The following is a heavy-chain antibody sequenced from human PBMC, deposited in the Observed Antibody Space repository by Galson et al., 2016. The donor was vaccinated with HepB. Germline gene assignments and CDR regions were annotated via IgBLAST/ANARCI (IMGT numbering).Heavy chain of an antibody. J-gene: IGHJ4*02. D-gene: IGHD3-22*01. CDR2: ISFDGNNA. V-gene: IGHV3-30*18. CDR3: VKDDYYYDAVTDY. Sequence: SLRLSCAGSGFTFGTYGIHWVRQAPGKGLEWVALISFDGNNASYSDSVKGRFTISRDNSKNTVYLQMNSLRVGDTAVFYCVKDDYYYDAVTDYWGQGTLVTVSS. CDR1: GFTFGTYG.